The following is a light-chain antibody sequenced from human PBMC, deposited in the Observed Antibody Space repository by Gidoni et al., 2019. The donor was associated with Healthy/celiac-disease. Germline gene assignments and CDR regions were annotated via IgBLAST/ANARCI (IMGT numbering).Light chain of an antibody. Sequence: IQMTQSPSSLSASVGDRVTITCRARQSISSYLNWYQQKPGKAPKLLIYAASSLQSGVPSRCSGSGSGTDFTLTISSLQPEDFATYYCQQSYSTPWTFGQGTKVEIK. J-gene: IGKJ1*01. CDR3: QQSYSTPWT. CDR1: QSISSY. CDR2: AAS. V-gene: IGKV1-39*01.